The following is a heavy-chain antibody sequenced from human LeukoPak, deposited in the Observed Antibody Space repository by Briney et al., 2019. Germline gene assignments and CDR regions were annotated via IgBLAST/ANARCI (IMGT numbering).Heavy chain of an antibody. CDR1: GYSFTSYW. D-gene: IGHD3-16*02. Sequence: GESLKISCKGSGYSFTSYWIGWVRQMPGKGLEWMGIIYPGDSDTRYSPSFQGQVTISADKSISTAHLQWSSLKASDTAMYYCARHVSMITFGGVIPNYNWFDPWGQGTLVTVSS. V-gene: IGHV5-51*01. CDR3: ARHVSMITFGGVIPNYNWFDP. CDR2: IYPGDSDT. J-gene: IGHJ5*02.